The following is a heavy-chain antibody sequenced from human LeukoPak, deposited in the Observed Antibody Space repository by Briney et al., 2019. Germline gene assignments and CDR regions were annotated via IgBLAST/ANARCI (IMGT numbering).Heavy chain of an antibody. V-gene: IGHV1-69*05. CDR2: IIPIFGTA. D-gene: IGHD3-3*01. CDR3: ARGTYYDFWSYYYYMDV. J-gene: IGHJ6*03. CDR1: GGTFSSYA. Sequence: SVKVSCKASGGTFSSYAISWVRQAPGQGFEWMGGIIPIFGTANYAQKFQGRVTITTDESTSTAYMELSSLRSEDTAVYYCARGTYYDFWSYYYYMDVWGKGTTVTVSS.